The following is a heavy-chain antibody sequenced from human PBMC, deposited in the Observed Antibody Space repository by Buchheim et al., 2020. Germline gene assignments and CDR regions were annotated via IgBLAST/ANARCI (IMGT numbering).Heavy chain of an antibody. CDR3: AKNRGHDFWSGVTDY. CDR1: GFIFSSHG. V-gene: IGHV3-30*18. D-gene: IGHD3-3*01. Sequence: QVQLVESGGGVVQPGRSLRLSCAASGFIFSSHGMHWVRQAPGKGLEWVAVISYDGSNKYYADSVKGRFSISRDNSKNTLYLQMNSLRVEDTAVYYCAKNRGHDFWSGVTDYWGQGSL. CDR2: ISYDGSNK. J-gene: IGHJ4*02.